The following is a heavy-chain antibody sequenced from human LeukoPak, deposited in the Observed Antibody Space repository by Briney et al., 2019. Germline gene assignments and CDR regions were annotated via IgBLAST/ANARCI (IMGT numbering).Heavy chain of an antibody. CDR2: INHSGST. J-gene: IGHJ5*02. V-gene: IGHV4-39*07. D-gene: IGHD3-16*02. Sequence: SETLSLTCAVSGGSISSTSYNWAWIRQPPGKGLEWIGEINHSGSTNYNPSLKSRVTISVDTSKNQFSLKLSSVTAADTAVYYCAREDYDYVWGSYRYPNWFDPWGRGTLVTVSS. CDR1: GGSISSTSYN. CDR3: AREDYDYVWGSYRYPNWFDP.